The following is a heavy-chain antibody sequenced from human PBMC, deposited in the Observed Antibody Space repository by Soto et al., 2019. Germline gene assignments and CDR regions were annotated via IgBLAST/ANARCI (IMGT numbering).Heavy chain of an antibody. CDR3: ARGMELQEYYYGIDV. D-gene: IGHD1-7*01. CDR1: GGSISSYY. V-gene: IGHV4-59*01. CDR2: TYYSGST. Sequence: SETLSLTCTVSGGSISSYYWSWIRQPPGKGLEWIGYTYYSGSTNYNPSLKSRVTISVDTSKNQFSLKPSSVTAADTAVYYCARGMELQEYYYGIDVWGQGTTVTVSS. J-gene: IGHJ6*02.